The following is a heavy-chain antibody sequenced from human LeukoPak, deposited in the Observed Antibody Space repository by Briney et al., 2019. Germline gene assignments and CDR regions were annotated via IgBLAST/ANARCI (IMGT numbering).Heavy chain of an antibody. Sequence: SETLSLTCTVSGGSISSYYWSWIRQPAGKGLEWIGRIYTSGSTNYNPSLKSRVTMSVDTSKNQFSLKLSSVTAADTAVYYCARGILDSSSWYYFDYWGQGTLVTVSS. CDR3: ARGILDSSSWYYFDY. D-gene: IGHD6-13*01. CDR1: GGSISSYY. J-gene: IGHJ4*02. V-gene: IGHV4-4*07. CDR2: IYTSGST.